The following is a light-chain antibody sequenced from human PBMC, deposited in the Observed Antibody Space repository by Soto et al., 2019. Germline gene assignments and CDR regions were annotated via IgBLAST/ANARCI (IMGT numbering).Light chain of an antibody. Sequence: IRMTQSPATLSACVGDRVTITSRASQDISGWLAWYQQKPGKAPKVLIYDASSLESGVPLRFSGSGSGTEFTLTITSLQPDDFATYYCQQYKNYSPLTFGGGTNVDI. CDR3: QQYKNYSPLT. J-gene: IGKJ4*01. CDR2: DAS. V-gene: IGKV1-5*01. CDR1: QDISGW.